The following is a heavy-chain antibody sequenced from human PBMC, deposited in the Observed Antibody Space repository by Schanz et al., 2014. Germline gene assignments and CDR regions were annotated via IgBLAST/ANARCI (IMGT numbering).Heavy chain of an antibody. CDR2: ISGSGGST. Sequence: AASGFTFNSYAMTWVRQAPGKGLEWVSAISGSGGSTYYADSVKGRFTISRDNSKNTLYLQMNSLRAEDTAVYYCAKDPSHGDYDYYFDYWGQGTLVTVSS. V-gene: IGHV3-23*01. D-gene: IGHD3-22*01. CDR3: AKDPSHGDYDYYFDY. J-gene: IGHJ4*02. CDR1: GFTFNSYA.